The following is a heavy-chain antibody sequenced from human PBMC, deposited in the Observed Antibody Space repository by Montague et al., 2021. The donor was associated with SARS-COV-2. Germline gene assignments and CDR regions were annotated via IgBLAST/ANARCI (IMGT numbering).Heavy chain of an antibody. J-gene: IGHJ3*02. V-gene: IGHV4-39*01. CDR3: ASHGYYETYDAFDI. Sequence: SETLSLTCTVSGGSISSSSYYWGWIRQPPGKGLEWIGSIYYTWSTYYNPSLKSRVTICVDTSKNQFSLKLSSVPAADTAVYCCASHGYYETYDAFDIWGQGTMVTVSS. D-gene: IGHD3-22*01. CDR1: GGSISSSSYY. CDR2: IYYTWST.